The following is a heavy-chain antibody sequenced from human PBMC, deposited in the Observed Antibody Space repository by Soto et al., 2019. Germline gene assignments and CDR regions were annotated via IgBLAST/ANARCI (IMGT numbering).Heavy chain of an antibody. CDR1: GFTFSNAW. CDR2: IKSKTDGGTT. Sequence: EVQLVESGGGLVKPGGSLRLSCAASGFTFSNAWMSWVRQAPGKGLEWVGRIKSKTDGGTTDYAAPVKGRFTISRDDSKNTLYLQMNSLKTEDKAVYYCTTDRGGYDPGDAFDIWGQGTMVTVSS. V-gene: IGHV3-15*01. D-gene: IGHD5-12*01. J-gene: IGHJ3*02. CDR3: TTDRGGYDPGDAFDI.